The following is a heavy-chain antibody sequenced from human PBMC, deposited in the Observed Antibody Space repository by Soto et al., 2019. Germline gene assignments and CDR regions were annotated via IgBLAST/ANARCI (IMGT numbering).Heavy chain of an antibody. CDR1: GFSFSSYA. J-gene: IGHJ2*01. V-gene: IGHV3-30*03. CDR3: ARATGNNWYFDL. D-gene: IGHD2-8*02. Sequence: QVQLVESGGGVVQPGRSLRLSCAASGFSFSSYAMHWVRQAPGKGLEWVAVISYDGTNIYYADSGKGRFTISRDNSRSTLYLQMNSLRVEDTAVFYCARATGNNWYFDLWGRGTLVTVSS. CDR2: ISYDGTNI.